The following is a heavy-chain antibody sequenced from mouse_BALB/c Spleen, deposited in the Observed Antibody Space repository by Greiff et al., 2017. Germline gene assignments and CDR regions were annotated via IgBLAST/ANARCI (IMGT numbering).Heavy chain of an antibody. CDR2: INPSTGYT. CDR3: ARRGYDYFDY. D-gene: IGHD2-3*01. CDR1: GYTFTSYW. Sequence: VQLQQSGAELAKPGASVKMSCKASGYTFTSYWMHWVKQRPGQGLEWIGYINPSTGYTEYNQKFKDKATLTADKSSSTAYMQLSSLTSEDSAVYYCARRGYDYFDYWGQGTTLTVSS. V-gene: IGHV1-7*01. J-gene: IGHJ2*01.